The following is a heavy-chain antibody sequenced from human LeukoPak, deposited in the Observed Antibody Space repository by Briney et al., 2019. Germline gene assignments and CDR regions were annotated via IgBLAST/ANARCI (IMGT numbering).Heavy chain of an antibody. D-gene: IGHD4-17*01. V-gene: IGHV4-59*08. CDR1: GGSISSYY. J-gene: IGHJ4*02. CDR2: IYYSGST. Sequence: SETLSLTCTVSGGSISSYYWSWIRQHPGKGLEWIGYIYYSGSTNYNPSLKSRVTISVDTSKNQFSLKLSSVTAADTAVYYCARYADDYGDYLAQYYFDYWGQGTLVTVSS. CDR3: ARYADDYGDYLAQYYFDY.